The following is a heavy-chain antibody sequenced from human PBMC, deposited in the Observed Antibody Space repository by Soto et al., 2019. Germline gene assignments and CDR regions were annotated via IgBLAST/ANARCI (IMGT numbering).Heavy chain of an antibody. V-gene: IGHV3-30*04. CDR3: ARATRPTTVTTTFGYYYYGMDV. Sequence: GGSLRLSCAASGFTFSSYAMHWVRQAPGKGLEWVAVISYDGSNKYYADSVKGRFTISRDNSKNTLYLQMNSLRAEDTAVYYCARATRPTTVTTTFGYYYYGMDVWRQGTTVTVSS. CDR2: ISYDGSNK. CDR1: GFTFSSYA. D-gene: IGHD4-17*01. J-gene: IGHJ6*02.